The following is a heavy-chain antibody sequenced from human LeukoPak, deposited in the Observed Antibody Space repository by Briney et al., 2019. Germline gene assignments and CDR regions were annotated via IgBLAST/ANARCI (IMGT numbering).Heavy chain of an antibody. CDR1: GYSFTSSW. V-gene: IGHV5-51*01. CDR3: ARQSGAGWFDS. J-gene: IGHJ5*01. CDR2: INPGDSDT. D-gene: IGHD3-10*01. Sequence: GESLKISCQASGYSFTSSWIGWARQMPGKGLEWMAIINPGDSDTRYSPSFQGQVTISADKSISTVYLQWGSLKASDTAMYYCARQSGAGWFDSWGQGTLVTVSS.